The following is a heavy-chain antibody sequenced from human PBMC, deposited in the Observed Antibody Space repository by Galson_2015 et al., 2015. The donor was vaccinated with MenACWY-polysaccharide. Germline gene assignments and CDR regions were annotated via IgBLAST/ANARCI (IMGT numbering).Heavy chain of an antibody. CDR2: ISYDGNNK. J-gene: IGHJ4*02. CDR3: ARGSYGTPLY. V-gene: IGHV3-30-3*01. Sequence: SLRLSCAASEFTVSSYTMHWVRQAPGKGLEWVAVISYDGNNKFYADSVKGRFTISRDTSENTLSLQMNSLRPEDTAMYYCARGSYGTPLYWGQGTLVTVSS. D-gene: IGHD1-1*01. CDR1: EFTVSSYT.